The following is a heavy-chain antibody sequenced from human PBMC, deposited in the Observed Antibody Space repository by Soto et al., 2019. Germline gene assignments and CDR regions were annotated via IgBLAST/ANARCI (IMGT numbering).Heavy chain of an antibody. V-gene: IGHV4-34*01. Sequence: SETLCLTCAVYGGSFSGYYLSWIRQPPGKGLEWIGEINHSGSTNYNPSLKSRVTISVDTSKNQFSLKLSSVTAADTAVYYCARVLIPDIVVVVAATSGFDPWGQGTLVTVSS. CDR3: ARVLIPDIVVVVAATSGFDP. D-gene: IGHD2-15*01. CDR1: GGSFSGYY. J-gene: IGHJ5*02. CDR2: INHSGST.